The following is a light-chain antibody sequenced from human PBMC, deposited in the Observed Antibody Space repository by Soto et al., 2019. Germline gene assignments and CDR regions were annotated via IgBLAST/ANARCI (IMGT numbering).Light chain of an antibody. CDR2: GAS. J-gene: IGKJ2*02. Sequence: EIVVTQSPAILSVSPGERATLSCRASQSVRSNLAWYQQKPGQAPRLLIYGASTRATGVPARFSGSGSGTEFTLTISSLQSGDFAVYYCQQARTFGKGTKLDMK. CDR1: QSVRSN. V-gene: IGKV3-15*01. CDR3: QQART.